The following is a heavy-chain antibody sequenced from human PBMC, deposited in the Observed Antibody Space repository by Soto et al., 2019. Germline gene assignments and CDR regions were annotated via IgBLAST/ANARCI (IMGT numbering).Heavy chain of an antibody. CDR2: IYHSGST. CDR1: GGSISSSNW. Sequence: QVQLQESGPGLVKPSGTLSLTCAVSGGSISSSNWWSWVRQPPGKGLEWIGEIYHSGSTNYNPSLKSRVTISVDKSKNQFSLKLSSVTAADTAVYYYARDGGYYDSSGYYNYYYYGMDVWGQGTTVTVSS. V-gene: IGHV4-4*02. D-gene: IGHD3-22*01. J-gene: IGHJ6*02. CDR3: ARDGGYYDSSGYYNYYYYGMDV.